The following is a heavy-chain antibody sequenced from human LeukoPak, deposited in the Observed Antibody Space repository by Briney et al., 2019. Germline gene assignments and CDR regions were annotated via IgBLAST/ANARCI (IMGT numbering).Heavy chain of an antibody. CDR2: SAATPDGPIT. D-gene: IGHD6-6*01. CDR1: GFTFNVAW. Sequence: GGSLRLSCAASGFTFNVAWMSWVRQTPGKGLQWVARSAATPDGPITEYATPVRGRFTISRDDSRNMVYLQMRSLRTDDTAIYYCVWSSTWNKRFYLDQWGQGTLVTVPS. V-gene: IGHV3-15*04. J-gene: IGHJ4*02. CDR3: VWSSTWNKRFYLDQ.